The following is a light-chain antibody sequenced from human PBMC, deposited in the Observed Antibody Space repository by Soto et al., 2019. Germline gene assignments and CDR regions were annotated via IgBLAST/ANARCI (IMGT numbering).Light chain of an antibody. Sequence: QAVVTQPPSMSGTPGQRVTISCSGSSSTIGSNYVYWYQQFPRTAPKLLIYRDNQRPSGVPDRFSGSKSGTSASLAISGLRSEDEGDYYCAAWDDSLRGVVFGGGTKLTVL. V-gene: IGLV1-47*01. J-gene: IGLJ2*01. CDR2: RDN. CDR1: SSTIGSNY. CDR3: AAWDDSLRGVV.